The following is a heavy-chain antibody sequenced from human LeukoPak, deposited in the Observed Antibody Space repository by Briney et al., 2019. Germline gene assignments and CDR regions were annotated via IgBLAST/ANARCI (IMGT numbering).Heavy chain of an antibody. CDR2: ISRNSGSI. V-gene: IGHV3-9*01. D-gene: IGHD4-17*01. CDR1: GFTFDDYA. CDR3: ASPMTTDAFDI. J-gene: IGHJ3*02. Sequence: QPGRSLRLSCAASGFTFDDYAMHWVRQAPGKGLEWVSGISRNSGSIGYADSVKGRFTISRDNAKNSLYLQMNSLRAEDTALYYCASPMTTDAFDIWGQGTMVTVSS.